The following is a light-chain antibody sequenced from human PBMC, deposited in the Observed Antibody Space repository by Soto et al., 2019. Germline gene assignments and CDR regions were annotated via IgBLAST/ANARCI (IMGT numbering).Light chain of an antibody. CDR1: NSNLGSNP. J-gene: IGLJ2*01. Sequence: QSVLTQPPSASGTPGQRVTISCSGGNSNLGSNPVNWYLHLPGTAPKLLIYRDNQRPSGVPDRFSGSKSGTSASLAISGLQSEDEADYFCSAWDDSIFGPVFGGGTTLTVL. V-gene: IGLV1-44*01. CDR3: SAWDDSIFGPV. CDR2: RDN.